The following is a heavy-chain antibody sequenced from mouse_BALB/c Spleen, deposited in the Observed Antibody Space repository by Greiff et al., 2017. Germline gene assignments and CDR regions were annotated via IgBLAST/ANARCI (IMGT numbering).Heavy chain of an antibody. J-gene: IGHJ2*01. CDR2: ISSGGSYT. CDR1: GFTFSSYG. CDR3: ARFWPFDY. V-gene: IGHV5-6*01. Sequence: EVQVVESGGDLVKPGGSLKLSCAASGFTFSSYGMSWVRQTPDKRLEWVATISSGGSYTYYPDSVKGRFTISRDNAKNTLYLQMSSLKSEDTAMYYCARFWPFDYWGQGTTLTVSS.